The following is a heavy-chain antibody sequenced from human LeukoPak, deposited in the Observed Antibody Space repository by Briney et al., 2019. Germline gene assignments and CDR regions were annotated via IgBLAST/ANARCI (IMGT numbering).Heavy chain of an antibody. Sequence: SETLSLTCTVSGGSISSYYWSWIRRPPGKGLEWIGYFYYSGSTTYNPPLKSRVTISGDTSKNQFSLKMSSVTAADTAVYYCAKESGTGTFDVWGQGTMVTVSS. V-gene: IGHV4-59*08. CDR3: AKESGTGTFDV. J-gene: IGHJ3*01. D-gene: IGHD3-10*01. CDR1: GGSISSYY. CDR2: FYYSGST.